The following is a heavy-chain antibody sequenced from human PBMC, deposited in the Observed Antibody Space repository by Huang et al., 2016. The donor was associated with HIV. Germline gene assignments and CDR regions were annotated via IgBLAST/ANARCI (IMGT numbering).Heavy chain of an antibody. D-gene: IGHD2-15*01. V-gene: IGHV1-8*01. Sequence: QVQLVQSGAEVKKPGASVKVSCKASGYTFSNYDINWVRQAPGQGREWMGGMNPTRGNTGYARKFQGRVTMTRSTTISTGYMELSRLRFEDTAVYCWALLPPVNYGRSGGRVRDYWGQGSLVTVSS. CDR3: ALLPPVNYGRSGGRVRDY. CDR2: MNPTRGNT. J-gene: IGHJ4*02. CDR1: GYTFSNYD.